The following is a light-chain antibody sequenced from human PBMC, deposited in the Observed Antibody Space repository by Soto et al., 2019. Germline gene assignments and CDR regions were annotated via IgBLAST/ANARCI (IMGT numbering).Light chain of an antibody. J-gene: IGKJ2*01. CDR3: HQTFISPPYT. CDR1: QSISNF. Sequence: DIPMTQSPSSLSASVGDRVTITCRASQSISNFLSWYQQKPGKAPKLLIYSASSLQSGVPSRFSGSGSGTDFSLTISSLQPEDFATYYCHQTFISPPYTFGQGTKLEIK. V-gene: IGKV1-39*01. CDR2: SAS.